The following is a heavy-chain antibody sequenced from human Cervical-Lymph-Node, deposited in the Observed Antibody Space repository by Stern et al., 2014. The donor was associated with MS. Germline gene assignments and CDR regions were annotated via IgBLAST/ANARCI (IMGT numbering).Heavy chain of an antibody. Sequence: QVQLVQSGAEVKKPGASVKVSCKVSGYTLTELSMHWARQAPGKGLEWMGGFDPEDGETIYAQKFQGRVTMTEDTSTDTAYMALSSLRSEDPAVYYCATDRDDFRSGYSAPTKGYGLDVWGQGTTVTVTS. CDR3: ATDRDDFRSGYSAPTKGYGLDV. CDR2: FDPEDGET. V-gene: IGHV1-24*01. D-gene: IGHD3-3*01. J-gene: IGHJ6*02. CDR1: GYTLTELS.